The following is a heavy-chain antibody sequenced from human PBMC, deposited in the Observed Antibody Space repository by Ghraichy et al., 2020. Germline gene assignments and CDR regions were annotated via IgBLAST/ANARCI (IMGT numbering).Heavy chain of an antibody. D-gene: IGHD1-26*01. J-gene: IGHJ3*02. Sequence: SQTLSLTCTVSGGSISSSSYYWGWIRQPPGKGLEWIGSIYYSGSTYYNPSLKSRVTISVDTSKNQFSLKLSSVTAADTAVYYCARQPSGSYLAFDIWGQGTMVTVSS. CDR3: ARQPSGSYLAFDI. CDR2: IYYSGST. CDR1: GGSISSSSYY. V-gene: IGHV4-39*01.